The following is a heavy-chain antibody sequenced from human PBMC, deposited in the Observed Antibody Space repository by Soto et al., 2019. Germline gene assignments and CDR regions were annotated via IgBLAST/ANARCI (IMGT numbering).Heavy chain of an antibody. Sequence: QVQLQQWGAGLLKPSETLSLTCAVYGGSFSGYYWSWIRQPPGKGLEWIGEINHSGSTNYNPSLKSRVTISVDTSKNQSSLKLSSVTAADTAVYYSARGKGDGVPFDYWGQGPLVTVSS. D-gene: IGHD2-2*01. CDR2: INHSGST. CDR3: ARGKGDGVPFDY. CDR1: GGSFSGYY. J-gene: IGHJ4*02. V-gene: IGHV4-34*01.